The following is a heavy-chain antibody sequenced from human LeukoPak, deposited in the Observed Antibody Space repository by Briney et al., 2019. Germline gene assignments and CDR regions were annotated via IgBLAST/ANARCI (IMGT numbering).Heavy chain of an antibody. Sequence: SETLSLTCTVSGGSISTITYYWGWIRQPPGKGLEWIGSIHHSGSTYYNPSLQSRVTISGDTSKNQFSLKLNSVTAADTAVYHCARGDGSGYYHDYWGQGTLVTVSS. V-gene: IGHV4-39*07. CDR3: ARGDGSGYYHDY. CDR2: IHHSGST. J-gene: IGHJ4*02. D-gene: IGHD3-22*01. CDR1: GGSISTITYY.